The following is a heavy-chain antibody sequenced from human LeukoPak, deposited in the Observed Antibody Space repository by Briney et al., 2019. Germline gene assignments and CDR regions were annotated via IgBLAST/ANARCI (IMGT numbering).Heavy chain of an antibody. CDR2: IYYSGST. Sequence: PSETLSLTCTVSGGSISSSSYYWGWIRQPPGKGLEWIGSIYYSGSTYYNPSLKSRVTISVDTSKNQFSLKLSSVTAADTAVYYCARDFKLCGGDYYCRHAFDIWGQGTMVTVSS. J-gene: IGHJ3*02. D-gene: IGHD2-21*02. V-gene: IGHV4-39*07. CDR3: ARDFKLCGGDYYCRHAFDI. CDR1: GGSISSSSYY.